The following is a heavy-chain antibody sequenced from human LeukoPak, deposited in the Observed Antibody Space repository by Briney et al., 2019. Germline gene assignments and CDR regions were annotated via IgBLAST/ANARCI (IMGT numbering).Heavy chain of an antibody. CDR2: IYNRGSNT. Sequence: PSETLSLTCTVSGGSISSYYWSWIRQPPGKGLEWIGYIYNRGSNTNYNPSLKSRVTISVDMSKNQFSLKLRSVTAADTAVYFCARDRPGIAVAGDALDIWGRGTMVTVSS. CDR1: GGSISSYY. V-gene: IGHV4-59*01. CDR3: ARDRPGIAVAGDALDI. D-gene: IGHD6-19*01. J-gene: IGHJ3*02.